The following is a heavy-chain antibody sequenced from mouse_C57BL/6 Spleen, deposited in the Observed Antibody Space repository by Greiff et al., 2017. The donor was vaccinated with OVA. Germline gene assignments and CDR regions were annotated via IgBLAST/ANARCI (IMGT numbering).Heavy chain of an antibody. Sequence: VQLQQSGAELVKPGASVKISCKASGYAFSSYWMNWVKQRPGKGLEWIGQIYPGDGDTNYNGKFKGKATLTADKSSSTAYMQLSSLTSEDSAVYFCARSRDLGQSDDWGQGTTLTVSS. CDR2: IYPGDGDT. D-gene: IGHD4-1*01. CDR1: GYAFSSYW. CDR3: ARSRDLGQSDD. V-gene: IGHV1-80*01. J-gene: IGHJ2*01.